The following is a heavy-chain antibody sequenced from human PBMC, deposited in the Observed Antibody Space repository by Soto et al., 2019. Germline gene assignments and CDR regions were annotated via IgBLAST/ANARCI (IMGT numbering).Heavy chain of an antibody. CDR1: GGTFSSYA. CDR3: ARDAGYCSSTSCGFGP. CDR2: IIPIFGTA. D-gene: IGHD2-2*01. Sequence: QVQLVQSGAEVKKPGSSVKVSCKASGGTFSSYAISWVRQAPGQGLEWMGGIIPIFGTANYAQKFQGRVTITADESTSTAYMELSSLRSEDTTVYYCARDAGYCSSTSCGFGPWGQGTLVTVSS. J-gene: IGHJ5*02. V-gene: IGHV1-69*01.